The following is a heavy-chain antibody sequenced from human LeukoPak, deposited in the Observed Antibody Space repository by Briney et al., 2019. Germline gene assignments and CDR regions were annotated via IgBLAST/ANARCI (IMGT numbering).Heavy chain of an antibody. CDR2: IYSSGST. V-gene: IGHV4-4*08. J-gene: IGHJ3*02. CDR1: GGSISSYY. D-gene: IGHD3-10*01. CDR3: ARDYIDAFDI. Sequence: SETLSLTCTVSGGSISSYYWSWIRQPPGKGLDRIGYIYSSGSTIYNSTLKSRVTMSVDTSNIQCSVKVSSVTAADTGVYYWARDYIDAFDIWGQGTMVTVSS.